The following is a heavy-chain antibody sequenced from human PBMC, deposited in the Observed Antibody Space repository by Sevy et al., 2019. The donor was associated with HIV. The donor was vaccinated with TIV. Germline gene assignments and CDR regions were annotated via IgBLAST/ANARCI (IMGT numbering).Heavy chain of an antibody. D-gene: IGHD6-13*01. CDR1: GFSFSYYG. J-gene: IGHJ4*02. Sequence: GGSLRLSCIGSGFSFSYYGIHWVRQSPGKGLDWVALISHDGINEYYADSVKGRFTISRDNSKNTLYLQMNSLRAEDTAVYYCAKDALSIAAAVDYWGQGTLVTVSS. V-gene: IGHV3-30*18. CDR3: AKDALSIAAAVDY. CDR2: ISHDGINE.